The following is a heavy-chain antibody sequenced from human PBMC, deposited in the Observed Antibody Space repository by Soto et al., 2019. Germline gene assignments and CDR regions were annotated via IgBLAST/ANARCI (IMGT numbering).Heavy chain of an antibody. D-gene: IGHD3-22*01. V-gene: IGHV3-30*18. CDR1: GFTFSSYG. J-gene: IGHJ4*02. Sequence: GGSLRLSCAASGFTFSSYGMHWVRQAPGKGLEWVAVISYDGSNKYYADSVKGRFTISRDNSKNTLYLQMNSLRAEDTAVYYCAKDQYYYDSSGYYTDYRGKGTLVTVSS. CDR2: ISYDGSNK. CDR3: AKDQYYYDSSGYYTDY.